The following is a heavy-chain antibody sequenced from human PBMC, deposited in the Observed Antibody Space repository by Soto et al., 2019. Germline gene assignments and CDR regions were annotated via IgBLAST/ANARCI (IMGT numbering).Heavy chain of an antibody. V-gene: IGHV3-48*03. Sequence: EVQLVESGGGLIKPGGSLRLSCEGAGFICSDYEMKWVRQVTGKGLEWISYISISGTIIHYADSVKGRFTISRDNAKNSVYLQMNSLRVEDTAIYYCAREGGFDWFYPWGQGTLVTVSS. J-gene: IGHJ5*02. CDR2: ISISGTII. CDR1: GFICSDYE. CDR3: AREGGFDWFYP.